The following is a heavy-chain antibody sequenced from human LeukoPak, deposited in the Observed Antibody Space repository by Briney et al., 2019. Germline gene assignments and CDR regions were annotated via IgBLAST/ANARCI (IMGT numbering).Heavy chain of an antibody. CDR2: IYSGGST. V-gene: IGHV3-66*02. J-gene: IGHJ4*02. D-gene: IGHD3-22*01. CDR1: GFTVSSNY. CDR3: ARDRSSGYYWFDY. Sequence: GGSLRLSCAAPGFTVSSNYMSWVRQAPGKGLEWVSVIYSGGSTYYAGSVKGRFTISRDNSKNTLYLQMNSLRAEDTAVYYCARDRSSGYYWFDYWGQGTLVTVSS.